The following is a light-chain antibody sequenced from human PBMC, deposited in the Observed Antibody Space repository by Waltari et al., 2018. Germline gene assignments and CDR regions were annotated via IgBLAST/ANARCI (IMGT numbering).Light chain of an antibody. J-gene: IGLJ2*01. CDR1: TNNIGTYNL. V-gene: IGLV2-23*03. CDR3: CSYRGNSTFV. CDR2: EGV. Sequence: QTALTQPASVSGSPGQSITIFCAGATNNIGTYNLVSWYQQHPDKAPKLIIFEGVKRPSGVSNRFSGSKSGNTASLTISGLQTEDEADYYCCSYRGNSTFVFGGGTKLTVL.